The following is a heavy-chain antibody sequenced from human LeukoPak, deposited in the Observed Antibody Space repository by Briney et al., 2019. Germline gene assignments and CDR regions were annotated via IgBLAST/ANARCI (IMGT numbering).Heavy chain of an antibody. V-gene: IGHV3-21*01. D-gene: IGHD3-3*01. Sequence: GGSLRLSCAASGFTFSSYSMNWVRQAPGKGLEWVSSISSSSSYIYYADSVTGRFTISRDNAKNSLYLQMSSLRAEDTAVYYCAREPFWSGYYSNLHFDYWGQGTLVTVSS. J-gene: IGHJ4*02. CDR1: GFTFSSYS. CDR3: AREPFWSGYYSNLHFDY. CDR2: ISSSSSYI.